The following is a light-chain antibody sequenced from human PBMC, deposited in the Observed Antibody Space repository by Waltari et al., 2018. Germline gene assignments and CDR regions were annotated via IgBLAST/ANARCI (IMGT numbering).Light chain of an antibody. V-gene: IGLV1-44*01. Sequence: QSVLTQPPSVSGTPGQRVTISCSGSSSNIGSRTMNWYRQLPGTAPKLLIFSNHLRPAGVPDRLSASKSCTAASLISSGLQSEDEGTYYCSTWDDSLNNLVFGGGTKLTVL. CDR2: SNH. J-gene: IGLJ2*01. CDR3: STWDDSLNNLV. CDR1: SSNIGSRT.